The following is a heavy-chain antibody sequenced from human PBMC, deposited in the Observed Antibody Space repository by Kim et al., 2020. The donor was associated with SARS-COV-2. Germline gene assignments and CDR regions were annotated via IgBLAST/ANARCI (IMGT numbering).Heavy chain of an antibody. V-gene: IGHV1-69*01. Sequence: QGRVKITADESTSTAYMELSSLRSEDTAVYYCARDRRSSPIAVAGRGFDYWGQGTLVTVSS. J-gene: IGHJ4*02. D-gene: IGHD6-19*01. CDR3: ARDRRSSPIAVAGRGFDY.